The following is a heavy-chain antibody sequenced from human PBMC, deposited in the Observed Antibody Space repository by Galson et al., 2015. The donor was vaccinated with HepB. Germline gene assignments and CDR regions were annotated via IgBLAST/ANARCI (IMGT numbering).Heavy chain of an antibody. V-gene: IGHV5-51*01. CDR1: GYSFTSYW. Sequence: QSGAEVKKPGESLKISCKGSGYSFTSYWIGWVRQMPGKGLEWMGIIYPGDSDTRYSPSFQGQVTISADKSISTAYLQWGSLKASDTAMYYCARHSRVDTAMVPIDYWGQGTLVTVSS. D-gene: IGHD5-18*01. CDR2: IYPGDSDT. J-gene: IGHJ4*02. CDR3: ARHSRVDTAMVPIDY.